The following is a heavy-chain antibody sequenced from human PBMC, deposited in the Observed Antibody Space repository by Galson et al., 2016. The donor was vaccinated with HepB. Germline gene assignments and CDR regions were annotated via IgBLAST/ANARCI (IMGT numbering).Heavy chain of an antibody. J-gene: IGHJ4*02. CDR3: ARGYSSGWTFDY. D-gene: IGHD6-19*01. Sequence: SETLSLTCTVSGGSISSSNYYWGWIRQPPGKGLEWIGSIYYSGSTYYNPSLRSRVTISVDTSKNQFSLKLSSVTAADPAVYYCARGYSSGWTFDYWGQGTLVTVSS. V-gene: IGHV4-39*01. CDR1: GGSISSSNYY. CDR2: IYYSGST.